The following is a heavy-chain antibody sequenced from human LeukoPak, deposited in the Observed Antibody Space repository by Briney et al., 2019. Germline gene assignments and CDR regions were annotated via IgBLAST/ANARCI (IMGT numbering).Heavy chain of an antibody. J-gene: IGHJ4*02. CDR3: AKALPSSWYPFDY. D-gene: IGHD6-13*01. V-gene: IGHV3-23*01. CDR2: ISGSGGST. Sequence: GGSLRLSCAASGFSFSSYAMSWVRQAPGKGLEWVPGISGSGGSTYYADSVKGRFTISRDNSKNTLYLQMNSLRADDTAVYYCAKALPSSWYPFDYWGQGALVTVSS. CDR1: GFSFSSYA.